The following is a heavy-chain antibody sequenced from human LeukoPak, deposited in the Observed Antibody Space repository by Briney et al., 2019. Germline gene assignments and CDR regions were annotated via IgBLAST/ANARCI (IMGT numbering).Heavy chain of an antibody. J-gene: IGHJ5*02. CDR2: IIPILGIP. D-gene: IGHD1-20*01. Sequence: GASVKVSCKASGGTFSSYAISWVRQAPGQGLEWMGRIIPILGIPNYAQKFQGRVTITADKSTSTAYMELSSLRSEDTAVYYCARGLGSWITGTAVWFDPWGQGTLVTVSS. CDR3: ARGLGSWITGTAVWFDP. V-gene: IGHV1-69*04. CDR1: GGTFSSYA.